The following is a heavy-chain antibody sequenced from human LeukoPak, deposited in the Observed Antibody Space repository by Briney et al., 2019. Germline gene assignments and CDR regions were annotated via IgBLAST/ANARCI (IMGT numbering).Heavy chain of an antibody. CDR1: GGSFSGYY. J-gene: IGHJ5*02. V-gene: IGHV4-34*01. CDR3: ARERYSSGWYDH. CDR2: INHSGST. D-gene: IGHD6-19*01. Sequence: PSETLSLTCAVYGGSFSGYYWSWIRQPPGKGLEWIGEINHSGSTNYNPSLKSRVTISVDTSKNQFSLKLSSVTAADTAVYYCARERYSSGWYDHWGQGTLVTVSS.